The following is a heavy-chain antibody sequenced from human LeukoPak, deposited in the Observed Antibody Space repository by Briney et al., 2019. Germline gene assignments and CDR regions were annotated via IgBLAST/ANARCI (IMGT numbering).Heavy chain of an antibody. CDR3: VKDPDPRYCSSTSCSPI. Sequence: GGSLRLSCAASGFTVSFYAMSWVRQAPGKGLEWVSVIAGGGSSTYYADSVKGRFTISRDNSKNTLYLQMNSLRVEDTAVYYCVKDPDPRYCSSTSCSPIWGQGTMVTVSS. V-gene: IGHV3-23*01. CDR2: IAGGGSST. CDR1: GFTVSFYA. J-gene: IGHJ3*02. D-gene: IGHD2-2*01.